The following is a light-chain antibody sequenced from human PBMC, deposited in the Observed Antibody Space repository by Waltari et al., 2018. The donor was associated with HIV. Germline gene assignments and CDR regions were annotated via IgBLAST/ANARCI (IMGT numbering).Light chain of an antibody. Sequence: QSALHQPPSASGSPGQSATISCTGISSDVGDQNYVSCYQQHPGKAPQLMIYEVNKRPSGVPDRFSGAKSGNTDSLTVSGLQAEDEADYYCSSYVGSNRVFGGGTKLTVL. J-gene: IGLJ3*02. CDR3: SSYVGSNRV. CDR1: SSDVGDQNY. CDR2: EVN. V-gene: IGLV2-8*01.